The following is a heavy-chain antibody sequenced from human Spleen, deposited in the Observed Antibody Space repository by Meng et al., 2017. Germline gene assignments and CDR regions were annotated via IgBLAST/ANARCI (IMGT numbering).Heavy chain of an antibody. Sequence: SVKVSCKASGGTFSSYAISWVRQAPGQGLEWMGGIIPIRRTANYAQKFQGRVAITADEYTDTAYLEIYGLTSEDTAVYYCARDYEQWLRFKGFAYWGQGTLVTGSS. CDR3: ARDYEQWLRFKGFAY. D-gene: IGHD5-12*01. V-gene: IGHV1-69*13. J-gene: IGHJ4*02. CDR2: IIPIRRTA. CDR1: GGTFSSYA.